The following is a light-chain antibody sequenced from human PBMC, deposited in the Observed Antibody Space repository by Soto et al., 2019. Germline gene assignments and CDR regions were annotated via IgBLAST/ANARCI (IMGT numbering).Light chain of an antibody. Sequence: DIQMTQSPSTVSASVGDTVAITCRASQSISTRLAWYQQKAGTAPKVLIYDASRLESGVPSRISGSGSGTEFTLTISRLQPDDFASYYCQQYNSYSFGQGTKVDIK. V-gene: IGKV1-5*01. J-gene: IGKJ1*01. CDR3: QQYNSYS. CDR2: DAS. CDR1: QSISTR.